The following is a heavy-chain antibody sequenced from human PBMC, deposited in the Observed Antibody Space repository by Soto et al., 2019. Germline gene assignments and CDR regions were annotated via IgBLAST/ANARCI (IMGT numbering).Heavy chain of an antibody. V-gene: IGHV1-3*01. CDR3: ARSFGMVTDFDY. Sequence: ASVKVSCKASGYTFTSYAMHWVRQAPGQRLEWMGWINAGNGNTKYSQKFQGSVTITRDTSASTAYMELSSLRSEDTAVYYCARSFGMVTDFDYWGQGTLVTVSS. J-gene: IGHJ4*02. CDR1: GYTFTSYA. D-gene: IGHD3-3*01. CDR2: INAGNGNT.